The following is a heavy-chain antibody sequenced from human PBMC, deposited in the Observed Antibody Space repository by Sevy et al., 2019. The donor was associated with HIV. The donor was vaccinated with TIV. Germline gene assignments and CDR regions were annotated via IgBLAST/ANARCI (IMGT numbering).Heavy chain of an antibody. CDR2: ISGSGGST. J-gene: IGHJ5*02. V-gene: IGHV3-23*01. D-gene: IGHD2-21*01. CDR3: AKDRYIVGVIASPRWFDP. Sequence: GGSLRLSCAASGFTFSSYAMSWVRQAPGKGLEWVSVISGSGGSTYYAASLKGRFTISRDNSKNTLYLQMNSLRAGDMAVDYSAKDRYIVGVIASPRWFDPWGQGTLVTVSS. CDR1: GFTFSSYA.